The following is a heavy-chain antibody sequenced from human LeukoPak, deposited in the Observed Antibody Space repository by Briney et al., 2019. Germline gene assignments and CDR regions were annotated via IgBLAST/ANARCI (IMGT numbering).Heavy chain of an antibody. V-gene: IGHV3-7*01. Sequence: GWSLRLSCAASGFTFSSYWMSWVRQAPGKGLGWVANIKQDGSEKYYVDSVKGRFTSSRDNAKNSLYLQMNSLRAEDTAVYYCARDVAPFIVGDTTPLDYWGQGTLVTVSS. CDR3: ARDVAPFIVGDTTPLDY. CDR1: GFTFSSYW. CDR2: IKQDGSEK. D-gene: IGHD1-26*01. J-gene: IGHJ4*02.